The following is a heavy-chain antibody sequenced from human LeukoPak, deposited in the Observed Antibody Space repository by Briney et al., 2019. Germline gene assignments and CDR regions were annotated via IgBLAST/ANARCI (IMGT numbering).Heavy chain of an antibody. CDR2: INHSGST. CDR1: GGSFSGYY. D-gene: IGHD5-12*01. V-gene: IGHV4-34*01. CDR3: ARLSRLMQWLRPRDAFDI. Sequence: SETLSLTCAVYGGSFSGYYWSWIRQPPGKGLEWIGEINHSGSTNYNPSLKSRVTISVDTSKNQFSLKLSSVTAADTAVYYCARLSRLMQWLRPRDAFDIWGQGTMVTVSS. J-gene: IGHJ3*02.